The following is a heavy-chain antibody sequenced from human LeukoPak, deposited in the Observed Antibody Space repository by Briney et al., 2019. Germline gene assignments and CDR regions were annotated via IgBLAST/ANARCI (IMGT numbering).Heavy chain of an antibody. V-gene: IGHV4-59*01. J-gene: IGHJ6*03. CDR3: ARVNGVVVPAATYYYYMDV. Sequence: SETLSLTCTVSGGSISSYYWGWIRQPPGKGLEWIGYIYYSGSTNYNPSLKSRVTISVDTSKNQFSLKLSSVTAADTAVYYCARVNGVVVPAATYYYYMDVWGKGTTVTVSS. CDR2: IYYSGST. CDR1: GGSISSYY. D-gene: IGHD2-2*01.